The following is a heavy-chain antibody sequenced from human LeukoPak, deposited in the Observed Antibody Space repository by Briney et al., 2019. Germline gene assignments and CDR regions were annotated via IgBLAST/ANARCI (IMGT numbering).Heavy chain of an antibody. J-gene: IGHJ5*02. D-gene: IGHD2-15*01. CDR1: GGSVSSSTNK. CDR2: ISYSGSA. CDR3: ATEAECSGGSCYSYGWFDP. Sequence: SETLSLTCSVSGGSVSSSTNKWSWIRQPPGKGLEWIGEISYSGSASYNPSLRSRVTISIDTSTNQFSLTLDSVTAADTAVYYCATEAECSGGSCYSYGWFDPWGQGTQVIVSS. V-gene: IGHV4-61*01.